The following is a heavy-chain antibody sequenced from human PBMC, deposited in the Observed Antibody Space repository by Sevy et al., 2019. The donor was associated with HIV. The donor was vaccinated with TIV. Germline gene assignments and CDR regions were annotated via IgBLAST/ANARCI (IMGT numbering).Heavy chain of an antibody. Sequence: GGSLRLSCAASGFTFNFFSMHWVRQAPGKGLEWVATISFDGSNEHYAASVKGRFTISRDNSKNSLFLQMNSLRADDSAVYYCALERLSSAVAEYFHNWGQGTLVTVSS. CDR3: ALERLSSAVAEYFHN. CDR1: GFTFNFFS. V-gene: IGHV3-30-3*01. J-gene: IGHJ1*01. CDR2: ISFDGSNE. D-gene: IGHD1-1*01.